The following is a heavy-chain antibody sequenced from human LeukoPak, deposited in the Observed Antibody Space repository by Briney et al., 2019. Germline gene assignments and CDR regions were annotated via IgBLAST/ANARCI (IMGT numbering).Heavy chain of an antibody. CDR2: VSSDGSKK. D-gene: IGHD3-3*01. CDR3: ARGHRRTVFGVVIRTLGVFDI. CDR1: GFTFSDYY. J-gene: IGHJ3*02. V-gene: IGHV3-30*01. Sequence: GGSLRLSCAASGFTFSDYYMSWIRQAPDKGLEWVAVVSSDGSKKYYADSVKGRFIISRDNSKNTLSLQMNSLRTDDTAVYYCARGHRRTVFGVVIRTLGVFDIWGQGTMVTVSS.